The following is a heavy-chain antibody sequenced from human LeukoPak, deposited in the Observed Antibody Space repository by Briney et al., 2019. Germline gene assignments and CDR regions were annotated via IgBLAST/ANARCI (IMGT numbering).Heavy chain of an antibody. J-gene: IGHJ4*02. CDR2: IWYGVSGK. CDR3: TILAVASDFDY. CDR1: GFAFSSYG. Sequence: PGGSLRLSCAVSGFAFSSYGMHWVRQAPGKGLEGGAIIWYGVSGKYYGCSVKGRFTISRDNSKNTLYLQIDSPRAEDTAVYYCTILAVASDFDYWGQGALVTVSS. D-gene: IGHD6-19*01. V-gene: IGHV3-33*01.